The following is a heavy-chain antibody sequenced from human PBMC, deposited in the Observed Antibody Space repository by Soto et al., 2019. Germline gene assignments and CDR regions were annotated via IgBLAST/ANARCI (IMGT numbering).Heavy chain of an antibody. CDR3: ARRYGDYFDY. D-gene: IGHD4-17*01. Sequence: SETLSLTCTVSGGSISSYYWSWIRQPPGKGLEWIGYIYYSGSTNYNPSLKSRVTISVDTSKNQFSLKLSSVTAADTAVYYCARRYGDYFDYWGQGILVTVSS. J-gene: IGHJ4*02. CDR2: IYYSGST. V-gene: IGHV4-59*08. CDR1: GGSISSYY.